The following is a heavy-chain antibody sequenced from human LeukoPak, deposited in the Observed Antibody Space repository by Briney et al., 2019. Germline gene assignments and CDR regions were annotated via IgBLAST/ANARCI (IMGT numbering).Heavy chain of an antibody. V-gene: IGHV4-39*01. CDR2: ISYGGTT. CDR3: ARHRTATTYGAFDI. D-gene: IGHD4-17*01. Sequence: PSETLSLTCSVSGGSVSNNGYHWGWIRQPPGKGPEWIGSISYGGTTYYNPSLKSRLTISVYASQNQLSLKLSSVTAADTAVYYCARHRTATTYGAFDIWGQGTMVTVS. CDR1: GGSVSNNGYH. J-gene: IGHJ3*02.